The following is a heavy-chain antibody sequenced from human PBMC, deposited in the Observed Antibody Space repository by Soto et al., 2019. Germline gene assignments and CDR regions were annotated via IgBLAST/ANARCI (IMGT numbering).Heavy chain of an antibody. V-gene: IGHV4-39*01. CDR3: ATGNCGGDCSDY. Sequence: ETLSLTCTVSGGSISSSSYYWGWIRQPPGKGLEWIGSIYYSGSTYYNPSLKSRVTISVDTSKNQFSLKLSSVTAADTAVYYCATGNCGGDCSDYWGQGTLVTVSS. J-gene: IGHJ4*02. CDR2: IYYSGST. D-gene: IGHD2-21*02. CDR1: GGSISSSSYY.